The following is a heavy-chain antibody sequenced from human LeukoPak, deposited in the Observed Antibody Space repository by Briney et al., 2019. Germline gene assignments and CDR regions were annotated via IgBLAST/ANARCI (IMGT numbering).Heavy chain of an antibody. CDR3: AKDSCGGSYCYYFYY. Sequence: PGRSLRLSCAASGFTFDHYAMHWVRQAPGKGLEWVSGISWHSGSIGYADSVKGRFTISRDNAKNSLYLQMNSLRAEDTALYYCAKDSCGGSYCYYFYYWGQGTLVTVSS. D-gene: IGHD1-26*01. CDR1: GFTFDHYA. V-gene: IGHV3-9*01. J-gene: IGHJ4*02. CDR2: ISWHSGSI.